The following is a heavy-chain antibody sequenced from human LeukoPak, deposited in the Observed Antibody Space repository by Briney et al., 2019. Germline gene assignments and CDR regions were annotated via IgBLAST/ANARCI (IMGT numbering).Heavy chain of an antibody. V-gene: IGHV4-38-2*01. D-gene: IGHD4-17*01. Sequence: KPSETLSLTCAVSGYSISSGYYGGWIRQPPGKGLEWIGSIYHSGSTYYNPSLKSRVTISVDTSKNQFSLKLSSVTAADTAVYYCARLPLDGDYDYWGQGTLVTVSS. CDR3: ARLPLDGDYDY. CDR1: GYSISSGYY. J-gene: IGHJ4*02. CDR2: IYHSGST.